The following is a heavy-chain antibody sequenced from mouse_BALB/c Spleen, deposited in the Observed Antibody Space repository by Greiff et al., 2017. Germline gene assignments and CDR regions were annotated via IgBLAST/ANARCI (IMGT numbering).Heavy chain of an antibody. CDR2: IWGGGST. J-gene: IGHJ4*01. D-gene: IGHD2-1*01. V-gene: IGHV2-6-5*01. CDR1: GFSLTDYG. Sequence: VQLQQSGPGLVAPSQSLSITCTVSGFSLTDYGVSWIRQPPGKGLEWLGVIWGGGSTYYNSALKSRLSISKDNSKSQVFLKMNSLQTDDTAMYYCAKHRDGNYDAMDYWGQGTSVTVSS. CDR3: AKHRDGNYDAMDY.